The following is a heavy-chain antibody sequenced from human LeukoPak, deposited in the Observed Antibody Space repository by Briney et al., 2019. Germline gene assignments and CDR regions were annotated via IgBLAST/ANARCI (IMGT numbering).Heavy chain of an antibody. Sequence: GASVKVSCKASGYTFSGYYLHWVRQAPGQGLEWMGWISAYNGNTNYAQKLQGKVTMTTDTSTSTAYMELRSLRSDDTAVYYCARMYSSGWRYYFDYWGQGTLVTVSS. CDR1: GYTFSGYY. CDR2: ISAYNGNT. CDR3: ARMYSSGWRYYFDY. D-gene: IGHD6-19*01. V-gene: IGHV1-18*04. J-gene: IGHJ4*02.